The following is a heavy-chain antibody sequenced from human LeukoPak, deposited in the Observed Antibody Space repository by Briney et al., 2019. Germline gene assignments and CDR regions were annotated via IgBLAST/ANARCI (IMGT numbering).Heavy chain of an antibody. D-gene: IGHD6-13*01. CDR3: ARDIATAGHSAIDY. Sequence: GGSLRLSCAASGFTFSSYTMNWVRQAPGKGLEWVSSISRSGYYIYYADSIKGRFTISRDNAKNSLYLQMNSLRAEDTAIYYCARDIATAGHSAIDYWGPGTLVTVSS. J-gene: IGHJ4*02. CDR2: ISRSGYYI. CDR1: GFTFSSYT. V-gene: IGHV3-21*01.